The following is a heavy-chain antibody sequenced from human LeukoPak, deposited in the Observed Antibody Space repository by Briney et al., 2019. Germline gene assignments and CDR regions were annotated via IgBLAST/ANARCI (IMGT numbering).Heavy chain of an antibody. CDR2: INHSGST. D-gene: IGHD1-26*01. V-gene: IGHV4-34*01. CDR3: ARGVGATTVWYYFDY. CDR1: GGSFSGYY. J-gene: IGHJ4*02. Sequence: PSETLSLTCAVYGGSFSGYYWSWIRQPPGKGLEWIGEINHSGSTNYNPSLKSRVTISVDTSKNQFSLKLSSVTAADTAVYCCARGVGATTVWYYFDYWGQGTLVTVSS.